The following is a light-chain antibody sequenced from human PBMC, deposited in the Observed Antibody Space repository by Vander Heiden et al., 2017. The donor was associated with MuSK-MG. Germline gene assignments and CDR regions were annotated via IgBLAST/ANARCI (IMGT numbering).Light chain of an antibody. V-gene: IGKV3-20*01. J-gene: IGKJ3*01. CDR2: AAS. Sequence: EIVLTQSPGTLSLSPGERATLSCRASRSDSSSSLAWYQQKPGQAPKLLTYAASNRATGIPDRFSGSGSGTDFTLTIGRLEPEDFAMYYCQLYSDSLVTFGPGTKVDFK. CDR3: QLYSDSLVT. CDR1: RSDSSSS.